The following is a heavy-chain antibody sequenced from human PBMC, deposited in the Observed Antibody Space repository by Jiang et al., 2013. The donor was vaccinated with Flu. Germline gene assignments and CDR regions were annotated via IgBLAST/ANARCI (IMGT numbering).Heavy chain of an antibody. CDR2: ISSNGGST. J-gene: IGHJ4*02. Sequence: SGFTFSSYAMHWVRQAPGKGLEYVSAISSNGGSTYYADSVKGRFTISRDNSKNTLYLQMSSLRAEDTAVYYCVKPSGPGHFDYWGQGTLVTVSS. CDR3: VKPSGPGHFDY. D-gene: IGHD1-14*01. CDR1: GFTFSSYA. V-gene: IGHV3-64D*09.